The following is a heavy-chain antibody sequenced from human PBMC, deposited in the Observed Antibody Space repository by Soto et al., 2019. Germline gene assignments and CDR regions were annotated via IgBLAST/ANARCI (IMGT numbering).Heavy chain of an antibody. D-gene: IGHD6-19*01. CDR3: AQSWALAGSFDY. CDR2: IYWDDDK. V-gene: IGHV2-5*02. Sequence: QITLKESGPTLVKPTQTLTVTCSFSGFSLSTSGVGVGWIRQPPGTALEWLALIYWDDDKRYRPSLKSRLTITKDTSKNQVALTMTDVDPVDTATYCCAQSWALAGSFDYWGQGILVTVSS. CDR1: GFSLSTSGVG. J-gene: IGHJ4*02.